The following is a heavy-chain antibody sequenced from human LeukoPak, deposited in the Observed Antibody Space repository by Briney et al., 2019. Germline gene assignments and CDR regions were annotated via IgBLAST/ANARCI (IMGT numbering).Heavy chain of an antibody. CDR3: ARDENDFWYYGMDV. D-gene: IGHD3-3*01. CDR1: GFTFSSYS. V-gene: IGHV3-21*01. CDR2: ISSSSSYI. Sequence: QPGGSLRLSCAASGFTFSSYSMNWVRQAPGKGLEWVSFISSSSSYIYYADSVKGRFTISRDNAKNSLYLQMNSLRAEDTAVYYCARDENDFWYYGMDVWGQGTTVTVSS. J-gene: IGHJ6*02.